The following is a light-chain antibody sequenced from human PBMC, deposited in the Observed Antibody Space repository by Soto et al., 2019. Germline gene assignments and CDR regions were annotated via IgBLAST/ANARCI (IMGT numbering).Light chain of an antibody. V-gene: IGKV1-5*01. CDR1: QSISSW. Sequence: DIQMTQSPSTLSASVGDRVTITCRASQSISSWLAWYQPKPGKAPKLLIYDASSLESGVPSRFSGSGSGTEFTLTISSLQPDDFATYYCQQSNSYPRTFGKGTKV. CDR3: QQSNSYPRT. J-gene: IGKJ1*01. CDR2: DAS.